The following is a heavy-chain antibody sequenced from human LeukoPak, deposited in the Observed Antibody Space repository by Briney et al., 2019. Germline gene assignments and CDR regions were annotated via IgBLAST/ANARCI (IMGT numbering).Heavy chain of an antibody. CDR2: INEDGSNK. CDR1: GFSFSNHY. V-gene: IGHV3-7*01. Sequence: GGSLRLSCTASGFSFSNHYMRWIRQAPGKGLEWVANINEDGSNKWHLGSVRGRFTVSRDNARNSLYLQMNSLRVEDTAVYYCTRVIVAVPGYFDYFDFWGQGVLVTVSS. D-gene: IGHD6-19*01. J-gene: IGHJ4*02. CDR3: TRVIVAVPGYFDYFDF.